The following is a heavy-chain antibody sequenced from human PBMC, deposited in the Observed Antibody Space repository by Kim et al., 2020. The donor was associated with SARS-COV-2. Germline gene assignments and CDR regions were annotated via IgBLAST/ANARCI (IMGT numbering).Heavy chain of an antibody. V-gene: IGHV3-15*01. J-gene: IGHJ3*02. CDR1: GFTFSNAW. CDR2: IKSKTDGGTT. CDR3: TTAVIGVNDYGDYEDNAFDI. D-gene: IGHD4-17*01. Sequence: GGSLRLSCAASGFTFSNAWMSWVRQAPGKGLEWVGRIKSKTDGGTTDYAAPVKGRFTISRDDSKNTLYLQMNSLKTEDTAVYYCTTAVIGVNDYGDYEDNAFDIWGQGTMVTVSS.